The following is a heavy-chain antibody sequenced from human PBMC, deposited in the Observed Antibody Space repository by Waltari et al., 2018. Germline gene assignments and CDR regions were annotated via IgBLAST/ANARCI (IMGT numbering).Heavy chain of an antibody. CDR1: GGSISSYY. Sequence: QVQLQESGPGLVKPSETLSLTCTVSGGSISSYYWSWIRQPPGKGLEWIGYIYYSGSTNYNPSLKSRVTISVDTSKNQFSLKLSSVTAADTAVYYWARTVTKAWYFDLWGRGTLVTVSS. CDR2: IYYSGST. D-gene: IGHD4-17*01. J-gene: IGHJ2*01. V-gene: IGHV4-59*01. CDR3: ARTVTKAWYFDL.